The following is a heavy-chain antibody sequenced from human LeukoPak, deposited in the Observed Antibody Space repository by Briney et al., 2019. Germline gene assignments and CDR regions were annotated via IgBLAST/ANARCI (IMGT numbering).Heavy chain of an antibody. V-gene: IGHV3-23*01. CDR1: GFTFSNYA. J-gene: IGHJ4*02. D-gene: IGHD1-14*01. CDR3: AKGTSILTTTFFDY. CDR2: ISGSGDST. Sequence: GGSLRLSCAASGFTFSNYAMSWVRQAPGKGLEWVSLISGSGDSTYYAASVKGRFSISRENSINTLYLQMTSLRAEDTAVYFCAKGTSILTTTFFDYWGQVTLVTVSS.